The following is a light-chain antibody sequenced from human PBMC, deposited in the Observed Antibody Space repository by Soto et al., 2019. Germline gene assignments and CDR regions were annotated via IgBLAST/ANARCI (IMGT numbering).Light chain of an antibody. CDR3: SSYTSITPPEV. V-gene: IGLV2-14*03. CDR2: NVS. CDR1: SSDVGGYHY. J-gene: IGLJ2*01. Sequence: QSVLTQPASVSGSPGQSITISCTGASSDVGGYHYVSWYQHHPGKAPKLLIYNVSNRPSGVSNRFSGSKSGNTASLTISGLRAEDEADYYCSSYTSITPPEVFGGGTKLTVL.